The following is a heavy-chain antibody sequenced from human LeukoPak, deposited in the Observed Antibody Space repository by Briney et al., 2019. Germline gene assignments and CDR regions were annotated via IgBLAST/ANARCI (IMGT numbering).Heavy chain of an antibody. CDR1: GYTFTSYY. J-gene: IGHJ4*02. Sequence: ASVKVSCKASGYTFTSYYMHWVRQAPGQGLEWMGIINPSGGSTSYAQKFQGRVTMTSVMSTITVYMELSSLRSEDTAVYYCARSAYCGGDRYIIDFDCWVQGTLVTVSS. V-gene: IGHV1-46*01. D-gene: IGHD2-21*02. CDR3: ARSAYCGGDRYIIDFDC. CDR2: INPSGGST.